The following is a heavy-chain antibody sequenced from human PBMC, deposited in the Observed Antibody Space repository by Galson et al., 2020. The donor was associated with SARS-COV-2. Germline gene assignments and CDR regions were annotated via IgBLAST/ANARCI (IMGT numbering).Heavy chain of an antibody. CDR2: ISSSSSTI. CDR3: ARDKMPYSSGWYDSYYYGMDV. V-gene: IGHV3-48*04. CDR1: GFTFSSYS. Sequence: GGSLRLSCAASGFTFSSYSMNWVRQAPGKGLEWVSYISSSSSTIYYADSVKGRFTISRDNAKNSLYLQMNSLRVEDTAVYYCARDKMPYSSGWYDSYYYGMDVWGQGTTVTVSS. D-gene: IGHD6-19*01. J-gene: IGHJ6*02.